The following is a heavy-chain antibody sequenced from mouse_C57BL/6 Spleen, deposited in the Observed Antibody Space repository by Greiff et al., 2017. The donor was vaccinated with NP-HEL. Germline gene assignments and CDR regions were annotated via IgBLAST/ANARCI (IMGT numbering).Heavy chain of an antibody. V-gene: IGHV1-26*01. CDR3: ASSTVVASGHYYYAMDY. J-gene: IGHJ4*01. CDR1: GYTFTDYY. D-gene: IGHD1-1*01. Sequence: EVQLQQSGPELVKPGASVKISCKASGYTFTDYYMNWVKQSHGKSLEWIGDINPNNGGTSYNQKFKGKATLTVDKSSSTAYMELRSLTSEDSAVYYCASSTVVASGHYYYAMDYWGQGTSVTVSS. CDR2: INPNNGGT.